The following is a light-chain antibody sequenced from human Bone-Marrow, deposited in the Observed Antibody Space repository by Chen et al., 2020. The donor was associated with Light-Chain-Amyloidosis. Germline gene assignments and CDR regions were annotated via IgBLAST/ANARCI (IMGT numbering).Light chain of an antibody. CDR2: DDR. Sequence: SYVLTQPSSASLAPGKTATIACGGNNIGSTSVHWYQRTPGQAPLLVVYDDRDRPSGIPERLSGSNSGNTATLTISRVEAGDEADYYCQVWDRSSDRPVFGGGTKWTVL. J-gene: IGLJ3*02. CDR3: QVWDRSSDRPV. CDR1: NIGSTS. V-gene: IGLV3-21*03.